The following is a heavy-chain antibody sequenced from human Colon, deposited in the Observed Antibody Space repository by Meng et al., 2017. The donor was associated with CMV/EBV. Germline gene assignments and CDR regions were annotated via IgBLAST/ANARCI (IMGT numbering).Heavy chain of an antibody. CDR2: IIPIFGTA. V-gene: IGHV1-69*05. D-gene: IGHD1-26*01. CDR3: ARVGSGSLRGAFDI. J-gene: IGHJ3*02. Sequence: SVTVSCKASGGTFSSCAISWVRQAPGQGLEWMGGIIPIFGTANYAQKFQGRVTITTDESTSTAYMELSSLRSEDTAVYYCARVGSGSLRGAFDIWGQGTMVTVSS. CDR1: GGTFSSCA.